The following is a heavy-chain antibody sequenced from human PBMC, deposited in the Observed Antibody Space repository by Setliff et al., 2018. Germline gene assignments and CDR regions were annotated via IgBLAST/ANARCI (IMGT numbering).Heavy chain of an antibody. CDR1: GFTFSTYR. D-gene: IGHD2-15*01. V-gene: IGHV3-33*08. J-gene: IGHJ4*02. CDR3: ARTCSGSGCYAGLES. Sequence: PGGSLRFSCAASGFTFSTYRMLWVRQAPGKGLEWVAVIWDDGVKKYHADSVKGRFTISRDNSKNTLYLQMNSLRPEDTAVYYCARTCSGSGCYAGLESWGQGTPVTVS. CDR2: IWDDGVKK.